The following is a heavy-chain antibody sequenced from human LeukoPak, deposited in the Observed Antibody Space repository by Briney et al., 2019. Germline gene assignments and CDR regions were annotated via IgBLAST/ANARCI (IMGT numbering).Heavy chain of an antibody. J-gene: IGHJ4*02. CDR2: VSYSGST. CDR3: ARERLYGSGSYPAY. CDR1: GGSITSGRYY. Sequence: SETLSLTCTLSGGSITSGRYYWTWIRQHPQRGLEWIGYVSYSGSTNYNSSLKSRLTISADTSKNQFSLKLSSVTAADTAVYYCARERLYGSGSYPAYWGQGTLVTVSS. D-gene: IGHD3-10*01. V-gene: IGHV4-31*03.